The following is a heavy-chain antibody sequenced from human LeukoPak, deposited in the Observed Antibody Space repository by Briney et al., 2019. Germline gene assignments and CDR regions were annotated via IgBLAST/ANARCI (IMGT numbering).Heavy chain of an antibody. D-gene: IGHD7-27*01. CDR3: ARGSRGDGAGFDI. J-gene: IGHJ3*02. CDR2: IYYTGTT. Sequence: PSETLSLTCTVSGGSISSSSYYWGWIRQPPGKGLEWIGYIYYTGTTNYNPSLKSRVTISVDTSKNQFSLKLISVIAADTAVYYCARGSRGDGAGFDIWGQGTMVTVSS. V-gene: IGHV4-61*05. CDR1: GGSISSSSYY.